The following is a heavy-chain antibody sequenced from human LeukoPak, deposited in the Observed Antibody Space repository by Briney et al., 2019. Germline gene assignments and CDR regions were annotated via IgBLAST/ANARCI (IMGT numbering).Heavy chain of an antibody. CDR2: IYYSGST. J-gene: IGHJ4*02. V-gene: IGHV4-59*01. Sequence: PSETLSLTCTVSGGSISSYYWSWIRQPPGKGLEWIGYIYYSGSTNYNPSLKSRVTISVDTSKNQFSLKLSSVTAADTAVYYCARKVATYFDYWGQGTLVTVSS. D-gene: IGHD5-12*01. CDR3: ARKVATYFDY. CDR1: GGSISSYY.